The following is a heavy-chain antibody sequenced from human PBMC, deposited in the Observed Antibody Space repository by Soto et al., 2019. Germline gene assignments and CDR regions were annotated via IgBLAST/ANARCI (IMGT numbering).Heavy chain of an antibody. CDR1: GGSFSGYY. D-gene: IGHD4-17*01. J-gene: IGHJ6*03. V-gene: IGHV4-34*01. Sequence: SETLSLTCAVYGGSFSGYYWSWIRQPPGKGLEWIGEINHSGSTNYNPSLKSRVTISVDTSKNQFSLKLSSVTAADTAVYYCARFYYGDSRYYYYYYMDVWGKGTTVTVAS. CDR3: ARFYYGDSRYYYYYYMDV. CDR2: INHSGST.